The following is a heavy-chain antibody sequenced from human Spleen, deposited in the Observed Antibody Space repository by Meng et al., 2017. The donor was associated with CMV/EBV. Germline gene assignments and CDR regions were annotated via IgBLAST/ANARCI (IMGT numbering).Heavy chain of an antibody. CDR2: IYYSGST. D-gene: IGHD1-26*01. V-gene: IGHV4-39*07. J-gene: IGHJ5*02. CDR3: ARDAWELRAYWFDP. CDR1: GGSISSSSYY. Sequence: HHQQWGAVLLEPSWTLPLSCPVSGGSISSSSYYWGWIRQPPGKGLEWIGSIYYSGSTYYNPSLKSRVTISVDTSKNQFSLKLSSVTAADTAVYYCARDAWELRAYWFDPWGQGTLVTVSS.